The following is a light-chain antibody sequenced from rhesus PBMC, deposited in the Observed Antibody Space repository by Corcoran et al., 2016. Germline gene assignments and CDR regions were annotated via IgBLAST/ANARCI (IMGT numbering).Light chain of an antibody. CDR3: QHNYGTPFT. V-gene: IGKV1-74*01. Sequence: DIQMTQSPSSLSASVGDRVTITCRASENVNNFLNWYQQKPGKAPKILIYKASTLQSGVPSRFSGSGSGKDYTFTISSLQSEDVATYYCQHNYGTPFTFGPGTKLDIK. J-gene: IGKJ3*01. CDR1: ENVNNF. CDR2: KAS.